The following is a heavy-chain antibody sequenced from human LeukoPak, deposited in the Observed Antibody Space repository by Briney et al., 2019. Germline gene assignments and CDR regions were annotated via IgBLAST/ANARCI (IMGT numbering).Heavy chain of an antibody. D-gene: IGHD2-21*02. CDR2: ISYDGSNK. J-gene: IGHJ4*02. CDR3: EPECGGDCYPFDY. CDR1: GFTFSNYG. Sequence: GGSLRLSCAASGFTFSNYGMHWVRQAPGKGLEWVAVISYDGSNKYYADSVKGRFTISRDNSKNTLYLQMNSLRAEDTAVYYCEPECGGDCYPFDYWGQGTLVTVSS. V-gene: IGHV3-30*03.